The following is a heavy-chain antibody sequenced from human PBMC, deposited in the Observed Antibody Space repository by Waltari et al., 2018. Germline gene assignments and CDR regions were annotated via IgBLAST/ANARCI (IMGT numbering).Heavy chain of an antibody. V-gene: IGHV3-21*01. CDR1: GFTFSSYS. J-gene: IGHJ4*02. CDR3: AREGSVMLLRPVDY. CDR2: ISSSSSYI. Sequence: EVQLVESGGGLVKPGGSLRLSCAASGFTFSSYSMNWVRQAPGKGLEWVSSISSSSSYIYYAASVKGRFTISRDNAKNSLYLQMNSLRAEDTAVYYCAREGSVMLLRPVDYWGQGTLVTVSS. D-gene: IGHD2-21*01.